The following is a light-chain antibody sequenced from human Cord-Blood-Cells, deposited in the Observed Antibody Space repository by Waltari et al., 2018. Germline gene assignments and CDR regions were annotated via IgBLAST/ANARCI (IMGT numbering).Light chain of an antibody. CDR2: QDS. CDR1: KLGDKY. V-gene: IGLV3-1*01. J-gene: IGLJ2*01. CDR3: QAWDSSTHVV. Sequence: SYELTQPPSVSVSPGQTASIPCSGDKLGDKYACWYQQKPGQSPVLVIYQDSKRPSGIPERFSGSNSGNTATLTISGTQAMDEADYNCQAWDSSTHVVFGGGTKLTVL.